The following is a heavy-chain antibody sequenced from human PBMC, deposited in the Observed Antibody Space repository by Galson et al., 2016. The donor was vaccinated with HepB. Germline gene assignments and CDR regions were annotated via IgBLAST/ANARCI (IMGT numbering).Heavy chain of an antibody. Sequence: LRLSCAASGFTFSSYGMHWVRQAPGKGLEWVAVIWYDGSNKYYADSVKGRFTISRDNSKNTLYLQMNSLRAEDTAVYYCTRRGNYYVRSGLDVWGQGTTVTVSS. CDR1: GFTFSSYG. CDR3: TRRGNYYVRSGLDV. V-gene: IGHV3-33*01. D-gene: IGHD1-26*01. CDR2: IWYDGSNK. J-gene: IGHJ6*02.